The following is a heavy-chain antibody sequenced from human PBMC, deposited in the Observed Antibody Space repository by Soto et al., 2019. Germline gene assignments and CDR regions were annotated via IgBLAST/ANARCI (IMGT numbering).Heavy chain of an antibody. Sequence: PGGSLRLSCAASGFTFSGHRMSWVRQAPGKVLEWVANIDRNEDGRYYAESVRGRFTISRDNAKQLLYLEMNSLRAEDTALYYCARITVAAIPYIATWGQGVRVTVS. J-gene: IGHJ5*02. D-gene: IGHD3-3*01. CDR3: ARITVAAIPYIAT. CDR2: IDRNEDGR. V-gene: IGHV3-7*01. CDR1: GFTFSGHR.